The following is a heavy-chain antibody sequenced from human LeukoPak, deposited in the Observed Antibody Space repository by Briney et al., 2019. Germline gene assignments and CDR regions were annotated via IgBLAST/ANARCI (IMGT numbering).Heavy chain of an antibody. CDR2: ISAYNGNT. J-gene: IGHJ6*03. CDR1: GYTFTSSG. V-gene: IGHV1-18*01. Sequence: ASVKVSCKASGYTFTSSGVGWVRQAPGQGLEWMGWISAYNGNTNYAQNLQGRVTMITDTSTNTAYMQLRSLRSDDTALYYCARVTKSDYYYDYMDVWGNGTTVTVSS. D-gene: IGHD4-11*01. CDR3: ARVTKSDYYYDYMDV.